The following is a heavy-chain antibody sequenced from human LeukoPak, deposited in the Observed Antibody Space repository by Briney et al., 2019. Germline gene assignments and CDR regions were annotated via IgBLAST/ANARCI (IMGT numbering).Heavy chain of an antibody. CDR1: GGTFSSYA. J-gene: IGHJ4*02. CDR3: ARGDDIAAAGLFDY. D-gene: IGHD6-13*01. V-gene: IGHV1-69*05. Sequence: SVKVSCKASGGTFSSYAISWVRQAPGQGLEWMGRIIPIFGTANYAQKFQGRVTITTDESTSTAYMELSSLRSEDTAVYCCARGDDIAAAGLFDYWGQGTLVTVSS. CDR2: IIPIFGTA.